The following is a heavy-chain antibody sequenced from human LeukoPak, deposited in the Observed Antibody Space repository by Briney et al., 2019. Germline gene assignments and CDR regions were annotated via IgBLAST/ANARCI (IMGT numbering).Heavy chain of an antibody. Sequence: SETLSLTCAVYGGSFSGYYWSWIRQPPGKGLEWIGEINHSGSTNYNPSLKSRVTISVDTSKNQFSLKLSSVTAADTAVYYCAGQSGDKGLDAFDIWGQGTMVTVSS. V-gene: IGHV4-34*01. CDR2: INHSGST. CDR1: GGSFSGYY. CDR3: AGQSGDKGLDAFDI. J-gene: IGHJ3*02. D-gene: IGHD3-10*01.